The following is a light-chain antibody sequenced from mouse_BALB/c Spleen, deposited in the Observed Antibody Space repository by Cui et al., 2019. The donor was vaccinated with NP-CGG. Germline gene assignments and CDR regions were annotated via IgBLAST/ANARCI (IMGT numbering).Light chain of an antibody. Sequence: VVTTQSTSTTSPGETVTLTCRSSTGAVTTSNYANWVQEKPDHLFTGLIGGTNNRAPGVPARFSGSLIGDKAALTITGAQTEDEAIYFCALWYSNHWVFGGGTKLTVL. CDR1: TGAVTTSNY. J-gene: IGLJ1*01. CDR3: ALWYSNHWV. V-gene: IGLV1*01. CDR2: GTN.